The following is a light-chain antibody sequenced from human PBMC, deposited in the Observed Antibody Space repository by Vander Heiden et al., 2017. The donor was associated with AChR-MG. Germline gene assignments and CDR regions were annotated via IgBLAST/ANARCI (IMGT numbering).Light chain of an antibody. V-gene: IGKV1-39*01. Sequence: DLQMAQSPSSLSVSVGDRVTITCRASQSISSYLNWYQQKPGKAPKLLIYAASSLQSRVPSRLGGRGSGTDFTLTISSLQPADFATSYCQQRYSSPVTFHGGTKVEI. CDR3: QQRYSSPVT. CDR2: AAS. J-gene: IGKJ4*01. CDR1: QSISSY.